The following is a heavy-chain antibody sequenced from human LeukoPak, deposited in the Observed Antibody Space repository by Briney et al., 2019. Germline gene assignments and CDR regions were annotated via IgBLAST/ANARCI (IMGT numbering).Heavy chain of an antibody. CDR2: INPNSGGT. Sequence: ASVKVSCKASGYTFTGYYMHWVRQAPGQGLEWMGWINPNSGGTNYAQKFQGRVTMTRDTSISTAYMELSRLRSDDTAVYYCARGVSGIYYYYYMDVWGKGTTVTISS. J-gene: IGHJ6*03. CDR3: ARGVSGIYYYYYMDV. CDR1: GYTFTGYY. V-gene: IGHV1-2*02. D-gene: IGHD2-21*01.